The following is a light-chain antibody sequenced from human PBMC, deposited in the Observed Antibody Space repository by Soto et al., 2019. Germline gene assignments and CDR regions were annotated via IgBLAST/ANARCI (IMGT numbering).Light chain of an antibody. Sequence: QSVLTQPPSVSGTPGQTGTVSCSGARSNIGKNTLNWFQQLPGTAPNLLISTSNHRPSGVRDRFSGSKSGTSASLTISGLRSDDEADYYCAAWDDILNVVVFGGGTKLTVL. V-gene: IGLV1-44*01. CDR1: RSNIGKNT. CDR2: TSN. CDR3: AAWDDILNVVV. J-gene: IGLJ2*01.